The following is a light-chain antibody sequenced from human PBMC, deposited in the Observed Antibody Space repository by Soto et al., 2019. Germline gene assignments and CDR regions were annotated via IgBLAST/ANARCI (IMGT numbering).Light chain of an antibody. Sequence: EIVLTQSPGTLSLSPGERATLSCRASQSVSSNYLAWYQQKPGQTPSLLIYGASSSATGIPDRFSGSGSGTDFTLTISKLEPEDFAVYYCHQYGSSPYTFGQGTKLEIK. CDR2: GAS. J-gene: IGKJ2*01. V-gene: IGKV3-20*01. CDR3: HQYGSSPYT. CDR1: QSVSSNY.